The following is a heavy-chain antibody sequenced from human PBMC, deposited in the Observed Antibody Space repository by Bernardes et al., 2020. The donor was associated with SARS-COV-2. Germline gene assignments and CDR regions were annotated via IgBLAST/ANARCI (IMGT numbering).Heavy chain of an antibody. CDR1: GFTFSSYC. Sequence: GGSLRLSCAASGFTFSSYCMSWVRQAPGKGLEWVANIKQDGSEKYYVDSVKGRFTISRDNAKNSLYLQMNSLRAEDTAVYYCARDGLYYDSSGYYLKGSRYYGMDVWGQGTTVTVSS. CDR3: ARDGLYYDSSGYYLKGSRYYGMDV. V-gene: IGHV3-7*01. CDR2: IKQDGSEK. J-gene: IGHJ6*02. D-gene: IGHD3-22*01.